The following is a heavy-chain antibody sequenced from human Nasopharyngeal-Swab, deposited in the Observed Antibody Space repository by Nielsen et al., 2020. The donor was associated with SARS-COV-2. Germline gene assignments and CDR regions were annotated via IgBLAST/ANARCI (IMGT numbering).Heavy chain of an antibody. J-gene: IGHJ4*02. D-gene: IGHD4-11*01. CDR2: IWYDGSNK. CDR3: ASSPELGLQDY. V-gene: IGHV3-33*01. Sequence: VREPPGKGLEWVAVIWYDGSNKYYADSVKGRFTISRDNSKNTLYLQMNSLRAEDTAVYYCASSPELGLQDYWGQGTLVTVSS.